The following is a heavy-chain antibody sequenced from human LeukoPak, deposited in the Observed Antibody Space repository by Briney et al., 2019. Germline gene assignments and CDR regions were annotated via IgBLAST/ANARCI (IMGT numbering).Heavy chain of an antibody. V-gene: IGHV1-8*03. CDR1: GYTFSTYD. CDR2: MNPNSANT. D-gene: IGHD2-2*01. CDR3: ARAIRYQLLSDY. J-gene: IGHJ4*02. Sequence: GASVKVSCKTSGYTFSTYDTNWLRQAAGQGLECMGWMNPNSANTGFAQKFQGRAAITRDTSTATAYLELSSLTSEDTAVYYCARAIRYQLLSDYWGQGTLVTVSS.